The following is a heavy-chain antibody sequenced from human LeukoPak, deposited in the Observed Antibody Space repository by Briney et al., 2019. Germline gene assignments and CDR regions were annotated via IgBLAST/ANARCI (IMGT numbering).Heavy chain of an antibody. Sequence: GGSLRLSCAASGFTFSSYEMNWVRQAPGKGLEWVSYISSSGSTIYYADSVKGRFTISRDNAKNSLYLQMNSLRAEDTAVYYCASFTVVGSYYYYMGVWGNGTTVTVSS. CDR1: GFTFSSYE. CDR2: ISSSGSTI. J-gene: IGHJ6*03. D-gene: IGHD3-10*01. CDR3: ASFTVVGSYYYYMGV. V-gene: IGHV3-48*03.